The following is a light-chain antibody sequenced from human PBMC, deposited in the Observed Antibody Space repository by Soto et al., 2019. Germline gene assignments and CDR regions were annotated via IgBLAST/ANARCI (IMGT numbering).Light chain of an antibody. Sequence: EVLVTQSPATLSVSPGERVTLSCRASQSVSTDLAWYQQKPGQAPRLLIYDASIRAIGVPDRFSGGGSGTDFCLTIISLLSEDSAISYCQQYFSWPPWTFGQGTKVEI. CDR1: QSVSTD. CDR3: QQYFSWPPWT. V-gene: IGKV3-15*01. CDR2: DAS. J-gene: IGKJ1*01.